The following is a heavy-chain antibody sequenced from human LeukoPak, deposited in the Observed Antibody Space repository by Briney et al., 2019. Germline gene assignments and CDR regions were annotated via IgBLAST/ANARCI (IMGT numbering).Heavy chain of an antibody. J-gene: IGHJ6*02. CDR2: IIPILGIA. CDR3: ARVSGATSHMDV. CDR1: GGTFSSYA. Sequence: ASVKVSCKASGGTFSSYAISWVRQAPGQGLEWMGRIIPILGIANYAQKFQGRVTITADKSTSTAYMELRSLRSDDTAVYYCARVSGATSHMDVWGQGTTVTVSS. D-gene: IGHD3-10*01. V-gene: IGHV1-69*04.